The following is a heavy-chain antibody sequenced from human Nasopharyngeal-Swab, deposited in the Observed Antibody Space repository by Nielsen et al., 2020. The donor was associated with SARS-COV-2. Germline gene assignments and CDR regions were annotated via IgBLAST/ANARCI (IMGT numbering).Heavy chain of an antibody. V-gene: IGHV3-23*01. Sequence: GVLKISCAASGFTFTSYAINWVRQAPGKGLEWVSGISGSGDNTYYADSVRGRFIISRDTSRNTLYLQMNSLRAEDTALYYCAKDSGAGFCSAGTCFPTNHWGRGTLVTVSS. CDR3: AKDSGAGFCSAGTCFPTNH. J-gene: IGHJ5*02. CDR1: GFTFTSYA. CDR2: ISGSGDNT. D-gene: IGHD2-15*01.